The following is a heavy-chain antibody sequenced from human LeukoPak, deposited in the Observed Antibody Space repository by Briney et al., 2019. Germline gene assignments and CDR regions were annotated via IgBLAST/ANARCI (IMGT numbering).Heavy chain of an antibody. V-gene: IGHV3-66*02. Sequence: GGSLRLSCAASGFTVSSNYMSWVRQAPGKGLEWVSVIYSGGSTYYADSVKGRFTISRDNSKNTLYLQTNSLRAEDTAVYYCARDMVRGVSFDYWGQGTLVTVSS. CDR1: GFTVSSNY. CDR2: IYSGGST. J-gene: IGHJ4*02. CDR3: ARDMVRGVSFDY. D-gene: IGHD3-10*01.